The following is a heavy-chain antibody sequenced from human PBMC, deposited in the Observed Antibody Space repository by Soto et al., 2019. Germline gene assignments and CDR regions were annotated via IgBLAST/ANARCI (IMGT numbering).Heavy chain of an antibody. D-gene: IGHD3-3*01. CDR3: AKALDTYYDFWSGYHFDY. Sequence: EVQLVESGGGLVQPGRSLRLSCAASGFSFDDYAMHWVRQAPGEGLEWVSGISWNSGSVGYAESVKGRFTISRDNAKKSLYLQMNSLRAEDTAFYYCAKALDTYYDFWSGYHFDYWGQGTPVTVSS. J-gene: IGHJ4*02. CDR2: ISWNSGSV. V-gene: IGHV3-9*01. CDR1: GFSFDDYA.